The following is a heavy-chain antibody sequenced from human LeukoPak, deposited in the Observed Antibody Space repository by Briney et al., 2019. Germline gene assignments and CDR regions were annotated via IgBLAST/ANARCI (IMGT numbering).Heavy chain of an antibody. CDR2: IYTSGST. V-gene: IGHV4-61*02. D-gene: IGHD6-13*01. J-gene: IGHJ4*02. CDR3: AREQHLVQPFDY. Sequence: PSETLSLTCTVSGGSISSGSYYWSWIRQPAGKGLEWIGRIYTSGSTNYNPSLKSRVTISVDTSKNQFSLKLSSVTAADTAVYYCAREQHLVQPFDYWGQGTLVTVSS. CDR1: GGSISSGSYY.